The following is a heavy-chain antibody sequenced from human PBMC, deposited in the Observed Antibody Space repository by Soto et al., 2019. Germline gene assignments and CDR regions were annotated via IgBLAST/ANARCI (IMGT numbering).Heavy chain of an antibody. CDR2: INSGGSSI. J-gene: IGHJ4*02. CDR1: GFSVSDYE. V-gene: IGHV3-48*03. Sequence: GGSLRLSCAVSGFSVSDYEMNWVRQAPRKGLEWVSYINSGGSSIKYSDSVKGRFTMSRDNARNSLFLQMDSLTDEDTAVYYCARENYGDAFDFWGQGTLVTVSS. CDR3: ARENYGDAFDF. D-gene: IGHD4-17*01.